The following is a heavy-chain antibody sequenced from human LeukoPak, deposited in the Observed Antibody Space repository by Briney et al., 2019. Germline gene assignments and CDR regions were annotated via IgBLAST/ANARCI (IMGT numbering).Heavy chain of an antibody. CDR3: AIAYESGSFYRAFAY. D-gene: IGHD3-10*01. CDR1: GFNVAAYA. J-gene: IGHJ4*02. V-gene: IGHV3-43*02. CDR2: ISGDSDNK. Sequence: GGALRLSCAASGFNVAAYAMYWVRQPPGKSLEWVSLISGDSDNKYSAASVKGRFAISRDNSKNSLYLQMNSLTTEDTALYYCAIAYESGSFYRAFAYWGQGALVTVSS.